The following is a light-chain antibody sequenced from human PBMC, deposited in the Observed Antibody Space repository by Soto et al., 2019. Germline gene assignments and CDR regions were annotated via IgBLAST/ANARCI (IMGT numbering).Light chain of an antibody. V-gene: IGKV3-15*01. Sequence: EIVLTQSPASLSVSPGERATLSCRASQSVSDTLAWYQQKPGQAPRLLIYSASRGATGFPARFSGSGSGTDFTLTISRLEPEDFAVYYRQQRSDWPTFGQGTKVDIK. CDR1: QSVSDT. CDR3: QQRSDWPT. CDR2: SAS. J-gene: IGKJ1*01.